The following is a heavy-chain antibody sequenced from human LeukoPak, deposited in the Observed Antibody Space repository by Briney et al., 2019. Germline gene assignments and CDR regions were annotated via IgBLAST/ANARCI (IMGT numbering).Heavy chain of an antibody. CDR3: ARTNTAGGYGKTYNYSGMDV. J-gene: IGHJ6*02. Sequence: SETLSLTCAVYGGSFSGYYWSWIRQPPGKGLEWIGEINHSGSTNYNPSLKSRVTISVDTSKNQFSLKLSSVTAADTAVYYCARTNTAGGYGKTYNYSGMDVGGQGTPVPVSS. D-gene: IGHD3-16*01. V-gene: IGHV4-34*01. CDR1: GGSFSGYY. CDR2: INHSGST.